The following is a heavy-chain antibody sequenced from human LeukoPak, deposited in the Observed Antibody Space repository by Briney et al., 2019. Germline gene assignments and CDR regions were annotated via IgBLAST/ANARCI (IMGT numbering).Heavy chain of an antibody. V-gene: IGHV1-69*13. CDR2: IIPIFGTA. CDR1: GGTFSSYA. Sequence: ASVKVSCKASGGTFSSYAISWVRQAPGQGLEWMGGIIPIFGTANYAQKFQGRVTITADESTSTAYMELSSLRSEDTAVCYCAREGRTGTTGEINWGQGTLVTVSS. J-gene: IGHJ4*02. D-gene: IGHD1-1*01. CDR3: AREGRTGTTGEIN.